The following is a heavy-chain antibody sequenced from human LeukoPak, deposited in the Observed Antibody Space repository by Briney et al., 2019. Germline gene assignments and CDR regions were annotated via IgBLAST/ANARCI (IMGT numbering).Heavy chain of an antibody. CDR2: IRYDGSNK. J-gene: IGHJ4*02. CDR1: GLTFSSYG. V-gene: IGHV3-30*02. Sequence: GGSLRLSCAASGLTFSSYGMHWVRQVPGKGLEWVAFIRYDGSNKYYVDSVKGRFTISRDNSKNTLYLQMNSLRAEDTAVYYYANQLDYYDSSGYQHYFEYWGQGTLVTVSS. D-gene: IGHD3-22*01. CDR3: ANQLDYYDSSGYQHYFEY.